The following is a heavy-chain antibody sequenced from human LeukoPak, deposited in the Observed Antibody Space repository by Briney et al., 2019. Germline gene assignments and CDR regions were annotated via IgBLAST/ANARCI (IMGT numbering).Heavy chain of an antibody. CDR1: GLAFSSYS. Sequence: PGGSLRLSCVASGLAFSSYSMHWVRQAPGKGLEWVAVISYDGSNKYYADSVKGRFTISRDNSKNTLYLQMNSLRAEDTAVYYCARDRKGALNYGMDVWGQGTTVTVSS. CDR2: ISYDGSNK. CDR3: ARDRKGALNYGMDV. J-gene: IGHJ6*02. V-gene: IGHV3-30*04.